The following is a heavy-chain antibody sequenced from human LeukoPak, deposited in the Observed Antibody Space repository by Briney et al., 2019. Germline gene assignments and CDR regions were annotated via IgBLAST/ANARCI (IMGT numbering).Heavy chain of an antibody. Sequence: ASVKVSCKASGYSFTSYGISWVRRAPGQGLEWMGWISAYNGNTNYAQKLQGRVTMTTDTSTSTAYMELRSLRSDDTAVYYCARDTLDYGDYGGDYWGQGTLVTVSS. D-gene: IGHD4-17*01. CDR2: ISAYNGNT. V-gene: IGHV1-18*01. CDR1: GYSFTSYG. J-gene: IGHJ4*02. CDR3: ARDTLDYGDYGGDY.